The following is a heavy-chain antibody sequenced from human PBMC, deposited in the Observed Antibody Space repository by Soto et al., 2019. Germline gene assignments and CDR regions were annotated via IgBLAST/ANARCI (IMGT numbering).Heavy chain of an antibody. Sequence: GESLKISCKGSGYSFTSYWIGWVRQMPGKGLEWMGIIYPGDSDTRYSPSFQGQVTISADKSISTAYLQWSSLKASDTAMYYCARKNDYINSHSLGWFDTWGQGTLVTVSS. J-gene: IGHJ5*02. CDR1: GYSFTSYW. D-gene: IGHD1-1*01. V-gene: IGHV5-51*01. CDR3: ARKNDYINSHSLGWFDT. CDR2: IYPGDSDT.